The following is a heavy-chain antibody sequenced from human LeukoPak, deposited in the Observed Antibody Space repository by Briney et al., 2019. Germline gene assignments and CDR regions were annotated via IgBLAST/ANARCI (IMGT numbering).Heavy chain of an antibody. D-gene: IGHD2/OR15-2a*01. CDR3: ARDLGSTVIVGGDAFDL. Sequence: ASVKVSCKASGYIFSDYYLHWVRQAPGQGLEWMGWMNPNSGGTNYAQKFQGRITMTGDTSTAYLELSRLRSDDTAVYYCARDLGSTVIVGGDAFDLWGQGTMVTAS. J-gene: IGHJ3*01. V-gene: IGHV1-2*02. CDR1: GYIFSDYY. CDR2: MNPNSGGT.